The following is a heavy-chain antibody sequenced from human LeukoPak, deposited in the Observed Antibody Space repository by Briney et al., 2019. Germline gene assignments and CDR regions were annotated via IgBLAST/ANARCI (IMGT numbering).Heavy chain of an antibody. CDR1: GGSISSYY. CDR3: ARGARYGSGSYYVY. V-gene: IGHV4-59*01. J-gene: IGHJ4*02. Sequence: LETLSLTCTVSGGSISSYYWSWIRQPPGKGLEWIGYIYYSGSTNYNPSLKSRVTISVDTSKNQFSLKLSSVIAADTAVYYCARGARYGSGSYYVYWGQGTLVTVSS. D-gene: IGHD3-10*01. CDR2: IYYSGST.